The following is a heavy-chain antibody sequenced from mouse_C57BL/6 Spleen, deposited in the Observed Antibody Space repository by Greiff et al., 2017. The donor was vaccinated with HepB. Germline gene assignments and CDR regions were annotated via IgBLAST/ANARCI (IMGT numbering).Heavy chain of an antibody. V-gene: IGHV5-17*01. CDR1: GFTFSDYG. CDR3: ARFPIYDGYYLYYFDY. D-gene: IGHD2-3*01. Sequence: EVKLMESGGGLVKPGGSLKLSCAASGFTFSDYGMHWVRQAPEKGLEWVAYISSGSSTIYYADTVKGRFTISRDNAKNTLFLQMTSLRSEDTAMYYCARFPIYDGYYLYYFDYWGQGTTLTVSS. CDR2: ISSGSSTI. J-gene: IGHJ2*01.